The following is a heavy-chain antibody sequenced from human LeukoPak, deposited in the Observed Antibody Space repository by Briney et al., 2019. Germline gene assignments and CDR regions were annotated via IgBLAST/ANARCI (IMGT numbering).Heavy chain of an antibody. Sequence: GGSLRLSCAASGFTFSSYSMNWVRQAPGKGLEWVAVISYDGSNKYYADSVKGRFTISRDNSKNTLYLQMNSLRAEDTAVYYCACGPYYFDYWGQGTLVTVSS. CDR2: ISYDGSNK. CDR3: ACGPYYFDY. V-gene: IGHV3-30*03. J-gene: IGHJ4*02. CDR1: GFTFSSYS. D-gene: IGHD2-21*01.